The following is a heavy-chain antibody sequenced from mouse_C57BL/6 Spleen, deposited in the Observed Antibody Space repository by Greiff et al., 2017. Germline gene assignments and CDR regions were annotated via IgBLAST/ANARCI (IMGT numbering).Heavy chain of an antibody. V-gene: IGHV1-69*01. CDR3: ARAYGSSPHWYFDV. CDR2: IDPSDSYT. Sequence: QVQLQQPGAELVMPGASVKLSCKASGYTFTSYWMHWVKQRPGQGLEWIGEIDPSDSYTNYNQKFKGKSTLTVDKSSSTAYMQLSSLTSEDSAVXYCARAYGSSPHWYFDVWGTGTTVTVSS. CDR1: GYTFTSYW. D-gene: IGHD1-1*01. J-gene: IGHJ1*03.